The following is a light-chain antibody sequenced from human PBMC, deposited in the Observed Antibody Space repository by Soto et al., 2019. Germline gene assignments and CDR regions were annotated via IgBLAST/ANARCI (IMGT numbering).Light chain of an antibody. V-gene: IGKV3-20*01. CDR1: ESVDSNY. Sequence: EIVLTQSPGTLSLSPGEGATLSCRASESVDSNYLAWYQQKSGQAPRLLISGASSRATGIPDRFSGSGSGTDFTLTISRLEPEDFAVYYCQQYAYSPGTFGQGTKVDIK. CDR3: QQYAYSPGT. CDR2: GAS. J-gene: IGKJ1*01.